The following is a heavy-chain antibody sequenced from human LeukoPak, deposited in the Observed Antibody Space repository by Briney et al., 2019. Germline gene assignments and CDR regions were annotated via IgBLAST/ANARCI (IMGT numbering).Heavy chain of an antibody. D-gene: IGHD3-10*01. Sequence: PGGSLRLSCGASGFTFSRYAMSWVRQAPGKGLQWVSQIDGSGGAIYYADSVRGRFTISRDNSKNTLFLEMSSLRAEDTAVYYCALQGGDARLTKLRGAVIHSFHYWGQGTLVTVSS. J-gene: IGHJ4*02. CDR1: GFTFSRYA. CDR2: IDGSGGAI. V-gene: IGHV3-23*01. CDR3: ALQGGDARLTKLRGAVIHSFHY.